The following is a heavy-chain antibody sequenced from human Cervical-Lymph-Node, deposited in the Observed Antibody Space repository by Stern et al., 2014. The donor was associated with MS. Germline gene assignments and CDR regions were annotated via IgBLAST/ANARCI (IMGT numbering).Heavy chain of an antibody. CDR2: INTNTGTT. CDR1: GYTFTNYA. V-gene: IGHV7-4-1*02. D-gene: IGHD3-22*01. J-gene: IGHJ3*02. Sequence: VQLVQSGSELKKPGASVKVSCKASGYTFTNYAMNWLRQAPGQGLQWMGWINTNTGTTMYAQGFTGRFVFSLDTSVSTAFLQISSLKPDDTAVYYCARAGFYDSSGYFDAFDIWGQGTMVTVSS. CDR3: ARAGFYDSSGYFDAFDI.